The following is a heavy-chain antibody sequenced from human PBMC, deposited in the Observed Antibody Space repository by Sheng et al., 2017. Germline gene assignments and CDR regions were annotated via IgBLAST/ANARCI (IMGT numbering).Heavy chain of an antibody. CDR2: IIPIFGTA. D-gene: IGHD3-3*01. CDR1: GGTFSAYA. CDR3: ASDTYEGYFYYMDV. Sequence: QVQLVQSGAEVKKPGSSVKVSCKASGGTFSAYAISWVRQAPGQGLEWMGGIIPIFGTANYAQKFQDRVTITADESTTTAYMELSSLRSEDTAVYYCASDTYEGYFYYMDVWGQGTTVSVSS. V-gene: IGHV1-69*13. J-gene: IGHJ6*03.